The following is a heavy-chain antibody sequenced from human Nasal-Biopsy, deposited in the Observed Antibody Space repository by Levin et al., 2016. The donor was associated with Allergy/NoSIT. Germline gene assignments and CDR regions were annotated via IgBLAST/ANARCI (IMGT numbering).Heavy chain of an antibody. D-gene: IGHD3-10*01. Sequence: SETLSLTCSVSNDSISTNIYYWGWIRQPPGEGLQWIGHIFHTGNTNYSPSLQSRTTIVVDTSKNAFSLRLTSVTAADTAVYYCARMWARLGFRGQRYFDRWGRGTLVTVSS. J-gene: IGHJ2*01. CDR1: NDSISTNIYY. V-gene: IGHV4-39*02. CDR3: ARMWARLGFRGQRYFDR. CDR2: IFHTGNT.